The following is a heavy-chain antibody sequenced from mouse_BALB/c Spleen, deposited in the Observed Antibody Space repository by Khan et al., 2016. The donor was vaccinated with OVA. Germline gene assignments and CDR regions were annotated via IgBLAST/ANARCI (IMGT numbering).Heavy chain of an antibody. CDR3: TRDDYLVADAKDD. CDR2: IYPGNINN. V-gene: IGHV1S56*01. Sequence: QVQLKQSGPELVKPGASVRISCKVSGYTFTTYYIHWVRQRPGQGLEWIGWIYPGNINNQLNERFKGKATLTAATPSSTAYIHLSSLTSEDSAVNFVTRDDYLVADAKDDWGQGTPVTVS. J-gene: IGHJ4*01. D-gene: IGHD1-1*01. CDR1: GYTFTTYY.